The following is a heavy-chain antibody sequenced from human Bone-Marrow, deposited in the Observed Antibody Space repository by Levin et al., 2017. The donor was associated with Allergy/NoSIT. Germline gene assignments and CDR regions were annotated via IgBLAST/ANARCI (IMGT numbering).Heavy chain of an antibody. D-gene: IGHD1/OR15-1a*01. CDR3: TRGKRGEGDSNWDSGGFDS. J-gene: IGHJ4*02. Sequence: ASVKVSCKASGYTFTSNDINWVRQATGQGLEWMGWMNPNSANTGYAQKFQGRVTMTRNTSISTAYMELSSLTSEDTAVYYCTRGKRGEGDSNWDSGGFDSWGQGTLVTVSS. CDR1: GYTFTSND. CDR2: MNPNSANT. V-gene: IGHV1-8*01.